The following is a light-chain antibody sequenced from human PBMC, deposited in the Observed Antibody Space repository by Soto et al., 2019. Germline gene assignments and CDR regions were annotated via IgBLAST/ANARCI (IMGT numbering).Light chain of an antibody. CDR1: QSISNY. Sequence: DIQMTQSPSSLSASVGDRVTITCRASQSISNYLNWYQQKPGKAPKVLIYAASSLQSGVPSRFSGSGSGTDFTRTISSLQPEDFATYYCQQSYSTPWTFGQGTKVEIK. V-gene: IGKV1-39*01. J-gene: IGKJ1*01. CDR3: QQSYSTPWT. CDR2: AAS.